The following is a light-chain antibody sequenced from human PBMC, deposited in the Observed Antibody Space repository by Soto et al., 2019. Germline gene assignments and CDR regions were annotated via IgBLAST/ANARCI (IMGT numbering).Light chain of an antibody. CDR3: QQYNDWPPIT. J-gene: IGKJ5*01. V-gene: IGKV3-15*01. Sequence: ETVMTQSPAALPVSPGERVTLSCRDSQSVSRNLAWYQQKPGQAPRLVIYGASTRANGIPARFSGSGSGTEFTLTISSLQSEDFSVYDCQQYNDWPPITFGQGTRLEN. CDR1: QSVSRN. CDR2: GAS.